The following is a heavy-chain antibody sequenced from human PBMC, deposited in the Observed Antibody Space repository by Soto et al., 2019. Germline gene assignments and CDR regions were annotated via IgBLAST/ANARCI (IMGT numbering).Heavy chain of an antibody. CDR2: ISGSGGST. CDR3: AKAPWGMITFGGVIVRGYYFDY. J-gene: IGHJ4*02. Sequence: GGSLRLSCAASGFTFSSYAMSWVRQAPGKGLEWVSAISGSGGSTYYADSVKGRFTISRDNSKNTLYLQMNSLRAEDTAVYYCAKAPWGMITFGGVIVRGYYFDYWGQGTLVTVSS. CDR1: GFTFSSYA. D-gene: IGHD3-16*02. V-gene: IGHV3-23*01.